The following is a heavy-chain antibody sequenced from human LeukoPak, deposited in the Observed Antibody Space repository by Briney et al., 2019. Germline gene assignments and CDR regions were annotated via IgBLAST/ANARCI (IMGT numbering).Heavy chain of an antibody. D-gene: IGHD1-26*01. Sequence: SETLSLTCTVSGGSISSGTYYWYWIRQPAGKGLEWIGYIYYSGSTSYNPSLKSRVTISVDTSKNQFSLKLSSVTAADTAVYYCAREEALGSGSFDYWGQGTLVTVSS. CDR3: AREEALGSGSFDY. V-gene: IGHV4-61*10. CDR2: IYYSGST. CDR1: GGSISSGTYY. J-gene: IGHJ4*02.